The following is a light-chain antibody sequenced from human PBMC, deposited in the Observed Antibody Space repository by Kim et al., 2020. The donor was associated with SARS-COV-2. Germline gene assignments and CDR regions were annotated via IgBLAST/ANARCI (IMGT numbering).Light chain of an antibody. Sequence: AALSCRSSESLVYSDVNIYLNWFHQRPGQSPRRLIYKVSDRDSGVPDRFSGSGSGTDFTLQISRVESEDVGVYYCLQGTHWPFTFGPGTKVDIK. CDR1: ESLVYSDVNIY. V-gene: IGKV2-30*01. J-gene: IGKJ3*01. CDR2: KVS. CDR3: LQGTHWPFT.